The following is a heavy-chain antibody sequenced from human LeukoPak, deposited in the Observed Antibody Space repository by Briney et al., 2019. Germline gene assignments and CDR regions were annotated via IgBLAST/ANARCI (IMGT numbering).Heavy chain of an antibody. CDR1: GGSISSGDYY. D-gene: IGHD2-2*01. V-gene: IGHV4-30-4*01. Sequence: SQTLSLTCTVSGGSISSGDYYWSWIRQPPGKGLEWIGYIYYSGSAYYNPSLKSRVTISVDTSKNQFSLKLSSVTAADTAVYYCARGEGRDYQSLFDYWGQGTLVTVSS. CDR2: IYYSGSA. CDR3: ARGEGRDYQSLFDY. J-gene: IGHJ4*02.